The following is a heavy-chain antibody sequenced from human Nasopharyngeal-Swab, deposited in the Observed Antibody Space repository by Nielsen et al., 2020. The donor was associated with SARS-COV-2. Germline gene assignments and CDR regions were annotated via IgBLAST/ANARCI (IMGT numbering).Heavy chain of an antibody. D-gene: IGHD1-26*01. Sequence: SLKISCAASGFTFDDYAMHWVRQAPGKGLEWVSGINWNSGSIGYADSVKGRFTISRDNAKNSLYLQMNSLRPEDTALYYYAKDPARIVGAPTAAFDFWGQGTLVTVSS. V-gene: IGHV3-9*01. J-gene: IGHJ4*02. CDR1: GFTFDDYA. CDR3: AKDPARIVGAPTAAFDF. CDR2: INWNSGSI.